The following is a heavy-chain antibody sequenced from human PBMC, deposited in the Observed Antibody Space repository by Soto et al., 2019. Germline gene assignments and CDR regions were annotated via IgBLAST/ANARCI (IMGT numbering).Heavy chain of an antibody. V-gene: IGHV3-30-3*01. J-gene: IGHJ4*02. CDR3: AKALSSKVFDY. CDR1: GFTFSSYA. CDR2: ISYDGSNK. D-gene: IGHD6-6*01. Sequence: GGSLRLSCAASGFTFSSYAMHWVRQAPGKGLEWVAVISYDGSNKYYADSVKGRFTISRDNSKNTLYLQMNSPGAEDTAVYYCAKALSSKVFDYWGQGTLVTVSS.